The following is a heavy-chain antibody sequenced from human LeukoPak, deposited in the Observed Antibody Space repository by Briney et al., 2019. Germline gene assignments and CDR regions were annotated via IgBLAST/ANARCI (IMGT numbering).Heavy chain of an antibody. Sequence: PGGSLRLSCAASGFTFSSYAMHWVRQAPGKGLEWVAVISYDGSNKYYADSVKGRFTISRDNSKNTVYLQMNSLRAEDTAVYFCARESTTGATGDYWGQGTLVTVSS. J-gene: IGHJ4*02. CDR3: ARESTTGATGDY. CDR1: GFTFSSYA. V-gene: IGHV3-30-3*01. D-gene: IGHD1-1*01. CDR2: ISYDGSNK.